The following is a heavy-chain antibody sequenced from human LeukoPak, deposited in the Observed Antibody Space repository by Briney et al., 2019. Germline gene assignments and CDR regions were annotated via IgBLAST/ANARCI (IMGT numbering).Heavy chain of an antibody. CDR2: ISWNSGSI. D-gene: IGHD3-9*01. CDR3: AKPVSGGFDVAFDI. CDR1: GFTFSSYA. J-gene: IGHJ3*02. V-gene: IGHV3-9*03. Sequence: GGSLRLSCAASGFTFSSYAMTWVRQGPGKGLDWVSGISWNSGSIGYADSVKGRFTISRDNAKNSLYLQMNSLRAEDMALYYCAKPVSGGFDVAFDIWGQGTMVTVSS.